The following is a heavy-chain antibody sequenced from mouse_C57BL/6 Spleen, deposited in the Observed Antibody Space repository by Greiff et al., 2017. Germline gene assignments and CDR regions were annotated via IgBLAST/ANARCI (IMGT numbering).Heavy chain of an antibody. D-gene: IGHD2-2*01. V-gene: IGHV5-4*01. CDR1: GFTFSSYA. J-gene: IGHJ2*01. CDR3: ARDRGLSSFDY. CDR2: ISDGGSYT. Sequence: EVKLVESGGGLVKPGGSLKLSCAASGFTFSSYAMSWVRQTPEKRLEWVATISDGGSYTYYPDNVKGRFTISRDNAKNNPYLQMSHLKSEDTAMYYCARDRGLSSFDYWGQGTTLTVSS.